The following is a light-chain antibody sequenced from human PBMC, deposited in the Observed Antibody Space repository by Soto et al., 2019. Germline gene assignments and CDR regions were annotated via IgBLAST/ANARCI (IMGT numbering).Light chain of an antibody. CDR2: AAS. CDR1: QSLSTF. V-gene: IGKV1-39*01. CDR3: QQYNSYTYT. J-gene: IGKJ2*01. Sequence: DIQMTQSPSSLSTPVGDRVTITCRASQSLSTFLNWYQQKPGKAPKVLIYAASSLQTGVPARFSGSGSGTDFTLTISSLQPEDFATYYCQQYNSYTYTFGQGTKVDIK.